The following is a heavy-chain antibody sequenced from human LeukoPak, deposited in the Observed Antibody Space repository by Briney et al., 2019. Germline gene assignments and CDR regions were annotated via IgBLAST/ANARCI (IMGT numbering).Heavy chain of an antibody. CDR3: ARDRGNLDAFDI. D-gene: IGHD4-23*01. V-gene: IGHV4-38-2*02. J-gene: IGHJ3*02. CDR2: IYHSGST. Sequence: SETLSLTCTVSGYSISSGYYWGWIRQPPGKGLEWIGSIYHSGSTYYNPSLKSRVTISVDTSKNQFSLKPSSVTAADTAVYYCARDRGNLDAFDIWGQGTMVTVSS. CDR1: GYSISSGYY.